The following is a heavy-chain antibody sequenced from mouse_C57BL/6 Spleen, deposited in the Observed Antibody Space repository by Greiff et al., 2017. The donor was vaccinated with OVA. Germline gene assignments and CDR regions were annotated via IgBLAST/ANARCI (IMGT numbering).Heavy chain of an antibody. CDR3: ARTLVRDYDDLYAMDY. CDR1: GYTFTSYW. D-gene: IGHD2-4*01. V-gene: IGHV1-50*01. Sequence: QVQLQQPGAELVKPGASVKLSCKASGYTFTSYWMQWVKPRPGQGLEWIGEIDPSDSYTNYNQKFKGKATLTVDPSSSTAYMQLSSLTSEDSAVYYCARTLVRDYDDLYAMDYWGQGTSVTVAS. J-gene: IGHJ4*01. CDR2: IDPSDSYT.